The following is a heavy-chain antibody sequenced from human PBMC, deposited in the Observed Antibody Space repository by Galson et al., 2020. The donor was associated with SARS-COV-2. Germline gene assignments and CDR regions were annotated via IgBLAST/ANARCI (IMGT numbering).Heavy chain of an antibody. CDR2: IYPGDSDT. Sequence: GESLKISCKGSGYSFTSYWIGWVRQMPGKGLEWMGIIYPGDSDTRYSPSFQGQVTISADKSISTAYLQWSSLKASDTAMYYCARVPRYCSGGSCYSSWFDPWGQGTLVTVSS. CDR1: GYSFTSYW. V-gene: IGHV5-51*01. J-gene: IGHJ5*02. D-gene: IGHD2-15*01. CDR3: ARVPRYCSGGSCYSSWFDP.